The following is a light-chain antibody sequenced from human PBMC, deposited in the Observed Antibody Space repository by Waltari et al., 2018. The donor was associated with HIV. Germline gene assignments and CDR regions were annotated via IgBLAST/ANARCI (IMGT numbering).Light chain of an antibody. Sequence: ETVLTQSPAPLSVFPGEGANLSCSASHNIRGHLAWYQQRPGQAPRLLIYGASTRAAGIPARFSGSGSGTEFSLTISSLQSEDFAVYFCQQYDAWPPQTFGQGTKVEMK. J-gene: IGKJ1*01. CDR3: QQYDAWPPQT. CDR2: GAS. CDR1: HNIRGH. V-gene: IGKV3-15*01.